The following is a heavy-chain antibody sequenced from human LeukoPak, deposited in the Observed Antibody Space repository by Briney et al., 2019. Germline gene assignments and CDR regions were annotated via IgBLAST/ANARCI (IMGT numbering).Heavy chain of an antibody. Sequence: SVKVSCKASGGTFSSYAISWVRQAPGQGLEWMGGIIPIFGTANYAQKFQGRVTITADESKSTAYMELSSLRSEDTAVYCCARESDSSGYYGSSYYFDYWGQGTLVTVSS. CDR2: IIPIFGTA. D-gene: IGHD3-22*01. CDR1: GGTFSSYA. V-gene: IGHV1-69*13. CDR3: ARESDSSGYYGSSYYFDY. J-gene: IGHJ4*02.